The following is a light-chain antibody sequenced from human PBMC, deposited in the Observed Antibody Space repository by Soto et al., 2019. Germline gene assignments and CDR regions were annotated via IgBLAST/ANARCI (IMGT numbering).Light chain of an antibody. J-gene: IGKJ2*01. Sequence: DIVVTQSPLSLPVTPGEPASISCRSNQSLLHSNGYHYLDRYLQKSGQSPQLLFYLGSTRASGVPDRFSGSGSATDFTLRISRVEAEDVGVYYCMQSLEPPYILGQGTKLEIK. CDR2: LGS. CDR1: QSLLHSNGYHY. V-gene: IGKV2-28*01. CDR3: MQSLEPPYI.